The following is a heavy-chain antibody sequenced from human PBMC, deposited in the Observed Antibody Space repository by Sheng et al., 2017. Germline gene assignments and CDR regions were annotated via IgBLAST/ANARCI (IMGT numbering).Heavy chain of an antibody. D-gene: IGHD5-18*01. J-gene: IGHJ6*01. CDR1: GGNFVNSA. Sequence: QVHLVQSGAEVKKPASSVKVSCKASGGNFVNSAFNWVRQAPGQGLEWMGGIIPILRLVDYEQKFQGRLTITEDTVTSTVYMELSSLTSDDTAIYFCAREREDGYILXFLEYSVGRNGTSRLRRLLRRPYQPDRTYG. CDR3: AREREDGYILXFLEYSVGRNGTSRLRRLLRRPYQPDRTYG. CDR2: IIPILRLV. V-gene: IGHV1-69*10.